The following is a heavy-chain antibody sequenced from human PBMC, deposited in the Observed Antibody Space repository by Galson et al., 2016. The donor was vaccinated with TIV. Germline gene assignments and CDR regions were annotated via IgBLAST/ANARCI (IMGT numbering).Heavy chain of an antibody. CDR1: GFTFSDYY. Sequence: SLRLSCAVSGFTFSDYYMNWIRQAPGKGLEWVSYISTGGSTTYYAGFVKGRFTISRDNAKNSLYLQMNSLRAEDTAVYYCARAGTMRVTVYYYGMDVRGQGTTVTV. CDR2: ISTGGSTT. D-gene: IGHD3-22*01. V-gene: IGHV3-11*04. CDR3: ARAGTMRVTVYYYGMDV. J-gene: IGHJ6*02.